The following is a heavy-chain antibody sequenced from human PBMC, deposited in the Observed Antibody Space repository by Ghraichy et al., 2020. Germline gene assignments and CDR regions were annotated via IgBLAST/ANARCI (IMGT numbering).Heavy chain of an antibody. CDR2: IYYRGTT. Sequence: SETLSLTCTVSGGSISRSRHYWGWIRQPPGKGLEWIGTIYYRGTTYYNLSLRSRVTISVDTSKNKLSLKLSSVTAADTAVYYCARSNSSSWYTEAFDIWGQGTMVTVSS. D-gene: IGHD6-13*01. V-gene: IGHV4-39*01. J-gene: IGHJ3*02. CDR1: GGSISRSRHY. CDR3: ARSNSSSWYTEAFDI.